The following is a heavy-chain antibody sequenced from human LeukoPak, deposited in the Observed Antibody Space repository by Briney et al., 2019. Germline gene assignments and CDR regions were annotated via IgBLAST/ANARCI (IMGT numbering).Heavy chain of an antibody. Sequence: PSETLSLTCAVSGYSISSGYYWGWIRQPPGKGLEWIGNIYHSGSTDYNPSLKSRVTISVDTSRNQFSLKLTSMTDTDTAVYYCVGIPAADTRFDYWGQGTLATVSS. CDR2: IYHSGST. CDR3: VGIPAADTRFDY. D-gene: IGHD6-13*01. CDR1: GYSISSGYY. J-gene: IGHJ4*02. V-gene: IGHV4-38-2*01.